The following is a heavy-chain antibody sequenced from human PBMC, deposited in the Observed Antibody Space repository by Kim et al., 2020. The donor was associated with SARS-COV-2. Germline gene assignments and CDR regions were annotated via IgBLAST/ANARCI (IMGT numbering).Heavy chain of an antibody. D-gene: IGHD3-16*01. CDR2: ISSGSSYI. V-gene: IGHV3-21*01. Sequence: GGSLRLSCAGSGFTFSNFGMNWVRQAPGTGLEWVSSISSGSSYIYYADSVKGRFTTSRDNAKNSLYLQMDSVRAEDTAVYYCTRSRGVVLDYYVFYGMDVWGQGTSVTVSS. J-gene: IGHJ6*02. CDR1: GFTFSNFG. CDR3: TRSRGVVLDYYVFYGMDV.